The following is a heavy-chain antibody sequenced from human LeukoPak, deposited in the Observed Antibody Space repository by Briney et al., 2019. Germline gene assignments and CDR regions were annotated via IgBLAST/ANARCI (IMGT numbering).Heavy chain of an antibody. J-gene: IGHJ4*02. CDR2: INHSGST. V-gene: IGHV4-34*01. Sequence: PGGSLRLSCAASGFTFSSYAMSWIRQPPGKGLEWIGEINHSGSTSYNPSLKSRVTISVDTSKIQFSLKLSSVTAADTAVYYCARQGGWIQIRGRVDYWGQGTLVTVSS. D-gene: IGHD5-18*01. CDR1: GFTFSSYA. CDR3: ARQGGWIQIRGRVDY.